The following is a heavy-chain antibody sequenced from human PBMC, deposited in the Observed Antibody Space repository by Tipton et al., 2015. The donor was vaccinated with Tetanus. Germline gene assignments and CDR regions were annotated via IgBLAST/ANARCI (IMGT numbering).Heavy chain of an antibody. J-gene: IGHJ6*02. CDR1: GYTFTKYY. V-gene: IGHV1-46*01. CDR2: INPSRGGT. D-gene: IGHD2-2*01. CDR3: ARELSQYCTSTSCPHGMDV. Sequence: QSGAEVKKPGASVNISCKASGYTFTKYYMHWVRQAPGQGLEWMGMINPSRGGTMYAQQFQGRVTMTRDTSTSTTYLDLSSLRSEDTAVYYCARELSQYCTSTSCPHGMDVWGQGTAVTVSS.